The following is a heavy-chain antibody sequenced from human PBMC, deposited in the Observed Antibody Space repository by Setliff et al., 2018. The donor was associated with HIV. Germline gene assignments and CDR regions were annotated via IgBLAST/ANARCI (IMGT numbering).Heavy chain of an antibody. CDR3: ARGYAFDI. Sequence: SETLSLTCAVSDYSISSDYYWGWIRQPPGKGLEWIGSIYHSGDTYFNPSLKSRVTISVDTSKNQFSLKLSSVTAADTAVYYCARGYAFDIWGQGTVVTVSS. CDR2: IYHSGDT. V-gene: IGHV4-38-2*01. J-gene: IGHJ3*02. CDR1: DYSISSDYY.